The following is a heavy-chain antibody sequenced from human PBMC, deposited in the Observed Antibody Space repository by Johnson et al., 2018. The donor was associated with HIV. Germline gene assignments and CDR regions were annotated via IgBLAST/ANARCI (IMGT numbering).Heavy chain of an antibody. CDR3: AKESYTGGLDI. Sequence: QVQLVESGGGVVQPGESLRLSCVASGFIFSNYGVHWVRQAPGKGLEWVAVISYDGSNKYYADSVRGRFTISRDNSKSTLYHQMNSRSAEDTAVYDCAKESYTGGLDIWGQGTMVTVSS. CDR1: GFIFSNYG. D-gene: IGHD4-23*01. V-gene: IGHV3-30*19. CDR2: ISYDGSNK. J-gene: IGHJ3*02.